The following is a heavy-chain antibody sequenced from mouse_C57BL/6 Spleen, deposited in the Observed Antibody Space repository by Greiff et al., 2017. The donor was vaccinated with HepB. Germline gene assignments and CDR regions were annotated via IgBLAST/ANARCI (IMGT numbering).Heavy chain of an antibody. CDR3: TRYGSSLYYFDY. CDR1: GYTFTDYE. V-gene: IGHV1-15*01. J-gene: IGHJ2*01. Sequence: VQLVESGAELVRPGASVTLSCKASGYTFTDYEMHWVKQTPVHGLEWIGAIDPETGGTAYNQKFKGKAILTADKSYSTAYLELRSLTAEDSAVYYWTRYGSSLYYFDYWGQGTTLTVSS. CDR2: IDPETGGT. D-gene: IGHD1-1*01.